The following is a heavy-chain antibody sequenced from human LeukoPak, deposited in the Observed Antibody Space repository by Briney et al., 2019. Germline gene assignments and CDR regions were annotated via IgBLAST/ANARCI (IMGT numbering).Heavy chain of an antibody. V-gene: IGHV3-74*01. Sequence: TGGSLRLSCAASGLTFSSYWMHWFRQAQGKGLMWVSRIAGDGSTVYADSVKGRFTISRDNAKDTGYLQMNSLRVEDTAVYYCIGSGGWPGYWGQGTLVTVSS. CDR2: IAGDGST. CDR1: GLTFSSYW. D-gene: IGHD1-26*01. J-gene: IGHJ4*02. CDR3: IGSGGWPGY.